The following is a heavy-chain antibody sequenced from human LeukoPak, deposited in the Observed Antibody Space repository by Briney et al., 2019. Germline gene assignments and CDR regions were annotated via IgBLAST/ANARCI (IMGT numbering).Heavy chain of an antibody. J-gene: IGHJ4*02. Sequence: KPGGSLRLSCAASGFTFSIYSMNWVRQAPGKRLEWVSSIGSSSITHIYYADSVKGRFTISRDNAKNSLYLQMNSLRGEDTAVYYCAREGPVDCSSTSCYADYWGQGTLVTVSS. V-gene: IGHV3-21*01. CDR2: IGSSSITHI. CDR3: AREGPVDCSSTSCYADY. CDR1: GFTFSIYS. D-gene: IGHD2-2*01.